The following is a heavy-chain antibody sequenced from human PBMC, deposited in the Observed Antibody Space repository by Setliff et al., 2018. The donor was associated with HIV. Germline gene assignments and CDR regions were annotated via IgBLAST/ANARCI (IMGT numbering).Heavy chain of an antibody. J-gene: IGHJ4*02. CDR3: ARQYMVRGVIINLYFDY. V-gene: IGHV4-38-2*01. D-gene: IGHD3-10*01. CDR2: IYHSGST. Sequence: SETLSLTCAVSGYSISSGYYWGWIRQPPGKGLEWIGSIYHSGSTYYNPSLKSRVTISVDTSKNQFSPKLSSVTAADPAVYYCARQYMVRGVIINLYFDYWGQGTLVTVSS. CDR1: GYSISSGYY.